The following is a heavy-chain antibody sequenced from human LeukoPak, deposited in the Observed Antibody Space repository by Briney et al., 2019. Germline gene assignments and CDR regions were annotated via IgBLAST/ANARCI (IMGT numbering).Heavy chain of an antibody. Sequence: PGGSLRLSCAVSGLTFSRYAMSWVRQAPGKGLEWVSAISESGSGTYYADSVKGRFTISRDNSKNTLYLQTNSLRADDTAVYYCVPGHQELVPFYFDYWGQGTLVTVSS. CDR2: ISESGSGT. CDR1: GLTFSRYA. D-gene: IGHD2-8*02. J-gene: IGHJ4*02. CDR3: VPGHQELVPFYFDY. V-gene: IGHV3-23*01.